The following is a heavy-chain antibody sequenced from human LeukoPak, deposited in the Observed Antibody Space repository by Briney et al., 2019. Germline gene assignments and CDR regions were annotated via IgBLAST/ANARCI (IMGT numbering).Heavy chain of an antibody. V-gene: IGHV3-30*04. CDR3: ARVPGYDSSGYFDY. CDR1: GFTFSSYA. CDR2: ISYDGSNK. J-gene: IGHJ4*02. D-gene: IGHD3-22*01. Sequence: PGGSLRLSCAASGFTFSSYAMHRVRQAPGKGLEWVAVISYDGSNKYYADSVKGRFTISRDNSKNTLYLQMNSLRAEDTAVYYCARVPGYDSSGYFDYWGQGTLVTVSS.